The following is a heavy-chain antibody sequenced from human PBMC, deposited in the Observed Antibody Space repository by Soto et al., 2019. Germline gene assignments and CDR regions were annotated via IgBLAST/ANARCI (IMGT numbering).Heavy chain of an antibody. Sequence: SETLSLTCTVSGGSISSGGSYWSWIRQHPGKGLEWIGYIYYSGSTYYNPSLKSRVTISVDTSKNQFSLKLSSVTAADTAVYYCAREPSTVTNGYYYDGMDVWGQGTTVTVSS. CDR2: IYYSGST. CDR1: GGSISSGGSY. CDR3: AREPSTVTNGYYYDGMDV. J-gene: IGHJ6*02. D-gene: IGHD4-17*01. V-gene: IGHV4-31*03.